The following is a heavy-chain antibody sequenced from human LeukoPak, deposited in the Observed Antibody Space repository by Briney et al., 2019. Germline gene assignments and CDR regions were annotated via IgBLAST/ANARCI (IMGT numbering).Heavy chain of an antibody. CDR1: GGSFSGYY. V-gene: IGHV4-34*01. CDR2: INHSGST. J-gene: IGHJ6*03. Sequence: PSETLSLTCAVYGGSFSGYYWSWIRQPPGKGLEWIGEINHSGSTNYNPSLKSRVTISVDTSENQFSLRLNSVTAADTGVYYCAISGGYMDVWGKGTTVTVSS. CDR3: AISGGYMDV. D-gene: IGHD3-16*01.